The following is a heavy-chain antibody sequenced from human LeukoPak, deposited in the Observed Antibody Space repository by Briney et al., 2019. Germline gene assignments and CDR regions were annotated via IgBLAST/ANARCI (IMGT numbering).Heavy chain of an antibody. V-gene: IGHV3-30*02. CDR1: GFTFSDYG. D-gene: IGHD6-19*01. Sequence: GGSLRLSCVASGFTFSDYGMHWVRQAPGKGLEWVTFIRYDGGNKYYADSVKGRFTISRANSKNTLYLQMDSLRAEDTSLYYCAKKKARITVAADYWGQGALVTVSS. J-gene: IGHJ4*02. CDR3: AKKKARITVAADY. CDR2: IRYDGGNK.